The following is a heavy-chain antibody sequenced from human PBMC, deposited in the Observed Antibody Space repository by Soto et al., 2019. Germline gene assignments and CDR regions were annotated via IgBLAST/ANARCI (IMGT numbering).Heavy chain of an antibody. CDR3: ARGDATKIVVTTYYAMDV. Sequence: QVQLVQSGAEVKKPGSSVKVSCKASGGSLSNYGISWARQAPGQGLEWMGGIIPVFGTANYAQKFQGRVTITADESTNIVYMDVTSLRSEDTAVYYCARGDATKIVVTTYYAMDVWGQGTTVTVSS. D-gene: IGHD4-17*01. J-gene: IGHJ6*02. CDR1: GGSLSNYG. V-gene: IGHV1-69*12. CDR2: IIPVFGTA.